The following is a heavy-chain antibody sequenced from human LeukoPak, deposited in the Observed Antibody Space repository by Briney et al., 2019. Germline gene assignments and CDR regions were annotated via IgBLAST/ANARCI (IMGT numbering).Heavy chain of an antibody. CDR2: ISGSGGST. J-gene: IGHJ4*02. V-gene: IGHV3-23*01. CDR1: GFTFSSYA. Sequence: PGGSLRLSCAASGFTFSSYAMSWVRQAPGQGLKWVSVISGSGGSTYYADSVKGRFTISRDNSKNTLYLQMNSLRAEDTAVYDCAKDLVGATKSSVPGYYFDYWGQGTLVTVSS. D-gene: IGHD1-26*01. CDR3: AKDLVGATKSSVPGYYFDY.